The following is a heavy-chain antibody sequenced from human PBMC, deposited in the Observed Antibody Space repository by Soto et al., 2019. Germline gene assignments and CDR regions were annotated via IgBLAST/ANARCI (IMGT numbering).Heavy chain of an antibody. Sequence: GGSLRLSCAASGFTFSGSAMHWVRQASGKGLDWVGRIRSKANSYATAYAASVKGRFTISRDDSKNTAYLQMNSLKTEDTAVYYCTACSGGSCYGTLDAFDIWGQGTMVTVSS. J-gene: IGHJ3*02. CDR3: TACSGGSCYGTLDAFDI. CDR1: GFTFSGSA. CDR2: IRSKANSYAT. D-gene: IGHD2-15*01. V-gene: IGHV3-73*01.